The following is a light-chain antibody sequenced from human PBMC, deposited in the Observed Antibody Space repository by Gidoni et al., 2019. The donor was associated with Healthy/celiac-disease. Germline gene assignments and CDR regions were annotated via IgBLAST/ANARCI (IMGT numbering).Light chain of an antibody. CDR2: GAS. J-gene: IGKJ4*01. Sequence: EIVLTQSPGTLSLSPGERATLSCRASQGGSSSYLAWYQQKPGQAPRLLSYGASSRATGIPHRVSGSGSGTDFTLTISRLEPEDVAVYYWQKYGSSRPFGGGTKVEIK. CDR3: QKYGSSRP. CDR1: QGGSSSY. V-gene: IGKV3-20*01.